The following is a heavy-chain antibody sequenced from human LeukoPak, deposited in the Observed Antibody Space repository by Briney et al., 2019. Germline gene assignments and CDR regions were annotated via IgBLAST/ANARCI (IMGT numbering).Heavy chain of an antibody. Sequence: PSETLSLTCAVYGGSFGGYYWSWIRQPPGKGLEWIGEINHSGSTNYNPSLKSRVTISVDTSKNQFSLKLSSVTAADTAVYYCARPRPRSKRASYFDYWGQGTLVTVSS. CDR1: GGSFGGYY. CDR3: ARPRPRSKRASYFDY. CDR2: INHSGST. V-gene: IGHV4-34*01. J-gene: IGHJ4*02. D-gene: IGHD2-2*01.